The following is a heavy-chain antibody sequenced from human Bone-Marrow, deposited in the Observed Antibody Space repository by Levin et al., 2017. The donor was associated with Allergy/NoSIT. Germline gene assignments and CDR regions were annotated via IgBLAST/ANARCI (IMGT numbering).Heavy chain of an antibody. Sequence: ASETLSLTCTVSGGSISSFYWSWIRQPAGKGLEWIGRIYSSGRTDYQSSLKSRVTMSLDTSKNQVSLKLASVTVADTALYYCAGDSGGSGYPDYWGQGTLVTVSS. D-gene: IGHD3-22*01. CDR3: AGDSGGSGYPDY. J-gene: IGHJ4*02. CDR1: GGSISSFY. CDR2: IYSSGRT. V-gene: IGHV4-4*07.